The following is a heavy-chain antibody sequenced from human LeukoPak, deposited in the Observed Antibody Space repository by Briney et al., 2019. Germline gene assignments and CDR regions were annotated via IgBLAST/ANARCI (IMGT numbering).Heavy chain of an antibody. CDR3: ARFSIAARPFDY. V-gene: IGHV3-7*01. CDR2: IKQDGSEK. J-gene: IGHJ4*02. D-gene: IGHD6-6*01. CDR1: GFTFSSYW. Sequence: GGSLRLSCAASGFTFSSYWMSWVRQAPGKGLEWVANIKQDGSEKYYVDSVKGRFTISRDSAKNLLYLQMNSLRAEDTAVYYCARFSIAARPFDYWGQGTLVTVSS.